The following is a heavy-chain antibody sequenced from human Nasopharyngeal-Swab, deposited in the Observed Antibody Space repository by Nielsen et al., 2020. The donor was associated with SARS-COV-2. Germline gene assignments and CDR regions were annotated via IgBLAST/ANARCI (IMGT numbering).Heavy chain of an antibody. V-gene: IGHV4-39*01. D-gene: IGHD2-2*01. J-gene: IGHJ4*02. Sequence: SETLSLTCTVSGGSISSSSYYWGWIRQPPGKGLEWIGSIYYSGSTYYNPSLKSRVTISVDTSKNQFSLKLSSVTAADTAVYYCAGRVGSTLDYWGQGTLVTVSS. CDR1: GGSISSSSYY. CDR2: IYYSGST. CDR3: AGRVGSTLDY.